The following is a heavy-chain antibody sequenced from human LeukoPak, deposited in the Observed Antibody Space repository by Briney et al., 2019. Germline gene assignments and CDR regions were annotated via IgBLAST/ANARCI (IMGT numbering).Heavy chain of an antibody. CDR2: IKSKTDGGTT. J-gene: IGHJ4*02. CDR3: TTEWGIAAAGTYDFDY. Sequence: PGGSLRLSCAASSFSFSNAWMNWVRQAPGKGLEWVGRIKSKTDGGTTDYAAPVKGRFTTSRDDSKNTLYLQMNSLKTEDTAVYYCTTEWGIAAAGTYDFDYWGQGTLVTVSS. V-gene: IGHV3-15*07. CDR1: SFSFSNAW. D-gene: IGHD6-13*01.